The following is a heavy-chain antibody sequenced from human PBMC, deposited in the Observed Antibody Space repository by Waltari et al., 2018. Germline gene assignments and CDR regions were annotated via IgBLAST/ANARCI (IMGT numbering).Heavy chain of an antibody. V-gene: IGHV1-8*01. CDR1: GYTFTSYD. CDR3: ARGWGAVAGTDYYYYMDV. J-gene: IGHJ6*03. D-gene: IGHD6-19*01. Sequence: GKKPGASVKVSCKASGYTFTSYDINWVRQATGQGLEWMGWMNPNSGNTGYAQKFQGRVTMTRNTSISTAYMELSSLRSEDTAVYYCARGWGAVAGTDYYYYMDVWGKGTTVTVSS. CDR2: MNPNSGNT.